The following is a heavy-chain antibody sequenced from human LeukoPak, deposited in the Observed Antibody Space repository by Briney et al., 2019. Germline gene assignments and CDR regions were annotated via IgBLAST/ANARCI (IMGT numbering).Heavy chain of an antibody. V-gene: IGHV1-2*02. D-gene: IGHD5-18*01. CDR3: ARSRIQLWSTLFDY. CDR1: GYTFTGYY. Sequence: ASVKVSCKASGYTFTGYYMHWVRQAPGQGLEWMGGFDPEDGEILYAQKFQGRVTMTRDTSISTAYMELSRLRSDDTAVYYCARSRIQLWSTLFDYWGQGTLVTVSS. J-gene: IGHJ4*02. CDR2: FDPEDGEI.